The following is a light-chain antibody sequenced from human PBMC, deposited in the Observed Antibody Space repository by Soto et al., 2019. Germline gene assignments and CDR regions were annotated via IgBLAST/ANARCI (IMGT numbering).Light chain of an antibody. Sequence: QSALTQPASVSGSPGESIIISCTGSSSDIGAYEYVSWYQHHPGRAPKVIIFEVNDRASGVSHRFSGSKSGNTASLTISGLQAEDAADYYCCAYTGSTSPWVFGGGTKLTVL. CDR2: EVN. J-gene: IGLJ3*02. CDR3: CAYTGSTSPWV. CDR1: SSDIGAYEY. V-gene: IGLV2-14*01.